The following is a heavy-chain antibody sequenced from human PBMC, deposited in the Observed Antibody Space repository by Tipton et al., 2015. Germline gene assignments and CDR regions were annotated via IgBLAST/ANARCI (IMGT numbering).Heavy chain of an antibody. Sequence: LSLTCAVSGGSFSTYYWSWIRQPPGKGLEWIAEITHSGSTNYNPSLKSRVTILVDTSKNQFSLKVNSVTAADTAVYYCATLADGYSRIPWGQGTRVTVSS. CDR1: GGSFSTYY. J-gene: IGHJ5*02. V-gene: IGHV4-34*01. CDR2: ITHSGST. CDR3: ATLADGYSRIP. D-gene: IGHD5-24*01.